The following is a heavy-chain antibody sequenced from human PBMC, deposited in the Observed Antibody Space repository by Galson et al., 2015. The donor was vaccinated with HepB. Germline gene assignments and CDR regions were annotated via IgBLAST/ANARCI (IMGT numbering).Heavy chain of an antibody. V-gene: IGHV3-53*01. CDR2: IYIGGTT. D-gene: IGHD6-13*01. CDR3: ARDLRTQQLVDY. J-gene: IGHJ4*02. CDR1: GFTVSSNY. Sequence: SLRLSCAASGFTVSSNYMSWVRQAPGKGPEWVSVIYIGGTTNYADSVKGRFTISRDNSKNTLYLQMNNLRAEDTAVYYCARDLRTQQLVDYWGQGTLVTVSS.